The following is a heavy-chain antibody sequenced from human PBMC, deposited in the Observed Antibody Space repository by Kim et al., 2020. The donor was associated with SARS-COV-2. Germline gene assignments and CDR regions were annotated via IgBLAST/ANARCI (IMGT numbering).Heavy chain of an antibody. V-gene: IGHV4-34*01. CDR3: ARLSWSNIVVVPAAHPID. CDR2: INHSGST. CDR1: GGSFSGYY. D-gene: IGHD2-2*01. Sequence: SETLSLTCAVYGGSFSGYYWSWIRQPPGKGLEWIGEINHSGSTNYNPSLKSRVTITVDTSKNQFSLKLSSVTAADTAVYYCARLSWSNIVVVPAAHPID. J-gene: IGHJ4*01.